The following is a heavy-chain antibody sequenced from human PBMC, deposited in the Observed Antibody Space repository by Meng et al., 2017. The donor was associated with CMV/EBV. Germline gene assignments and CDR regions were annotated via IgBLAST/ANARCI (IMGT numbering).Heavy chain of an antibody. Sequence: GESLKISCAASGFTFSSYAMHWVRQAPGKGLEWVSYISSSGSTIYYADSVKGRFTISRDNAKNSLYLQMNSLRAEDTAVYYCAREGYYDFWSGYAYYYYYGMDVWGQGTTVTVSS. CDR1: GFTFSSYA. J-gene: IGHJ6*02. D-gene: IGHD3-3*01. CDR3: AREGYYDFWSGYAYYYYYGMDV. V-gene: IGHV3-48*04. CDR2: ISSSGSTI.